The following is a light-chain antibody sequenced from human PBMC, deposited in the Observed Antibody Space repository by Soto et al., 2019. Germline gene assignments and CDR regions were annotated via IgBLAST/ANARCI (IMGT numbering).Light chain of an antibody. V-gene: IGLV2-14*03. J-gene: IGLJ2*01. Sequence: QSALTQPASVSGSPGQSLTISCTGTSSDVGGYDYVSWYQHHPGKAPRLMIYDVSNRPSGISNRFSASKSGNTASLTISGLQAEDEADYYRSSYTSSSSVVFGGGTKLTVL. CDR3: SSYTSSSSVV. CDR1: SSDVGGYDY. CDR2: DVS.